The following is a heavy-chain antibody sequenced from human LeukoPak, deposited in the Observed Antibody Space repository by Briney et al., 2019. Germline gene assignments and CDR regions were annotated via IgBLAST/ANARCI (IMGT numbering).Heavy chain of an antibody. J-gene: IGHJ6*04. Sequence: GGSLRLSCTASGFTFRSHSMIWVRQAPGKGLEWISYISGSSGTIYYADSVKGRFIISRDNDKNSPYLQMNSLRVEDTAVYFCTRVEKGFWSGFKMDVWGKGTTVAVSS. CDR3: TRVEKGFWSGFKMDV. CDR2: ISGSSGTI. V-gene: IGHV3-48*01. CDR1: GFTFRSHS. D-gene: IGHD3-3*01.